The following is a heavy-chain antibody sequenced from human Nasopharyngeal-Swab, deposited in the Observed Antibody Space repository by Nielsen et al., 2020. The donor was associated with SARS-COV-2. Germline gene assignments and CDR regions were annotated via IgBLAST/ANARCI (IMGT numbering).Heavy chain of an antibody. J-gene: IGHJ6*02. CDR2: INHSGST. D-gene: IGHD3-10*01. CDR3: ARDTPPTNYYGSGSSQPYYYYCGMDV. CDR1: GGSFSGYY. V-gene: IGHV4-34*01. Sequence: GSLRLSCAVSGGSFSGYYWSWIRQPPGKGLEWIGEINHSGSTNYNPSLKSRVTISVDTSKNQFSLKLSSVTAADTAVYYCARDTPPTNYYGSGSSQPYYYYCGMDVWGQGTTVTVSS.